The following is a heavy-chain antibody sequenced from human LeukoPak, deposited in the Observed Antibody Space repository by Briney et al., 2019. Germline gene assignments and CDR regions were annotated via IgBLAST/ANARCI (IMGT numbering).Heavy chain of an antibody. V-gene: IGHV3-66*01. Sequence: GGTLRLSCAASGFTVSSNYMSWVRHAPGKGLEWVSVIYSGGSTYYADSVKGRFTISRDNSKNTLYLQMNSLRAEDTAVYYCARGSQLYYFDYWGQGTLVTVSS. CDR3: ARGSQLYYFDY. CDR2: IYSGGST. CDR1: GFTVSSNY. D-gene: IGHD2-2*01. J-gene: IGHJ4*02.